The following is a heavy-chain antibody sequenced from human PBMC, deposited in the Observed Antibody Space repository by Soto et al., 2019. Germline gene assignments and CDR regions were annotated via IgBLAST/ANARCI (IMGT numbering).Heavy chain of an antibody. V-gene: IGHV3-66*01. CDR3: ARVLLWFGERGYGMDV. CDR2: IYSGGST. CDR1: GFTVSSNY. J-gene: IGHJ6*04. D-gene: IGHD3-10*01. Sequence: EVQLVESGGGLVQPGGSLRLSCAASGFTVSSNYMSWVRQAPGKGLEWVSVIYSGGSTYYADSVKGRFTISRDNSKNTLYLQMISVRAEDTAVYYCARVLLWFGERGYGMDVWGEGTTVTVSS.